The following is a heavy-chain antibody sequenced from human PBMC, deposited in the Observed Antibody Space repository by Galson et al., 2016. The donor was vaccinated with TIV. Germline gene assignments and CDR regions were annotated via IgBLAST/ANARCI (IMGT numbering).Heavy chain of an antibody. D-gene: IGHD2-2*01. Sequence: CAISGDSVSSDSAAWNWVRQSPSRGLEWLGRTYYRSRWYYDYKVSVKSRITINPDTSKNQFSLQLNSVTPEDTAVYCCTRAAGKKGDSWYATCETFDIWGPGTMVTVSS. CDR3: TRAAGKKGDSWYATCETFDI. CDR1: GDSVSSDSAA. J-gene: IGHJ3*02. CDR2: TYYRSRWYY. V-gene: IGHV6-1*01.